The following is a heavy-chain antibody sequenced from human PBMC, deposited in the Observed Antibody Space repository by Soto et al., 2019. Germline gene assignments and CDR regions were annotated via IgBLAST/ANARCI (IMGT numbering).Heavy chain of an antibody. CDR3: ARVPSSPRYFDY. CDR2: INPSGGST. CDR1: GYTFTSYY. V-gene: IGHV1-46*01. Sequence: ASVKVSCKASGYTFTSYYMHWVRQAPGQGLEWMGIINPSGGSTSYAQKFQGRVTMTRDTSTSTVYVELSSLRSEDTAVYYCARVPSSPRYFDYWGPGPLVTVSS. D-gene: IGHD6-13*01. J-gene: IGHJ4*02.